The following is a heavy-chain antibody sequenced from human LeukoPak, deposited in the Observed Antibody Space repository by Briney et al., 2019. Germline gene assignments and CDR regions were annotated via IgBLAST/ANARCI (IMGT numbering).Heavy chain of an antibody. D-gene: IGHD3-22*01. CDR1: GGSISSYD. Sequence: SETLSLTCTVSGGSISSYDWSWIRQPPGKGLEWIGYMYYSGSSNYNPSVKSRVTISVDMSKNQFSLRLSSVTAADTAVYYCARHGITMIVVANDAFDIWGQGTMVTVSS. J-gene: IGHJ3*02. V-gene: IGHV4-59*08. CDR3: ARHGITMIVVANDAFDI. CDR2: MYYSGSS.